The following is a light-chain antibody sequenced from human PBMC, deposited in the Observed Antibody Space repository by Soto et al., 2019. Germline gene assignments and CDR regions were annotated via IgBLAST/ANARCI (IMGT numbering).Light chain of an antibody. CDR2: GAS. J-gene: IGKJ1*01. CDR3: QQYGSSSWT. Sequence: EIVLTQSPGTLSLSAGERATLSCRASQSVSSIYLAWYQHKPGQAPRLLIYGASSRATGIPDRFSGSGSGTDSTLTISRLEAEDFAVYCCQQYGSSSWTFGRGTTVEIK. CDR1: QSVSSIY. V-gene: IGKV3-20*01.